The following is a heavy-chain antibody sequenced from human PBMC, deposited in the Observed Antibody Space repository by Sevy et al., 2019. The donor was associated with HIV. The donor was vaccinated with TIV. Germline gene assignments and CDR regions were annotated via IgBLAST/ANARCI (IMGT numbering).Heavy chain of an antibody. V-gene: IGHV3-23*01. CDR2: ISGSGGST. J-gene: IGHJ4*02. CDR1: GFTFSSYA. CDR3: AKDQLGMAAKRYSSSSHVDY. Sequence: GGSLRLSCAASGFTFSSYAMSWVRQAPGKGLEWVSAISGSGGSTYYADSVKGRFTISRDNSKNTLYLQMNSLRAEDTAVYYCAKDQLGMAAKRYSSSSHVDYWGQGTLVTVSS. D-gene: IGHD6-13*01.